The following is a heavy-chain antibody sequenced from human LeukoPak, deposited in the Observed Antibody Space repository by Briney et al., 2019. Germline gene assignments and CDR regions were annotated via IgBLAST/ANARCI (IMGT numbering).Heavy chain of an antibody. CDR2: IYTSGST. V-gene: IGHV4-61*02. J-gene: IGHJ4*02. CDR3: ARGFRGASFDY. Sequence: SETLSLTCTVSGGSISSGTYYWNWIRQPAGKGLEWIGRIYTSGSTDYSPSLKSRVTISVDTSKKQFSLKVSSVTAADTAVYYCARGFRGASFDYWGQGTLVTVSS. D-gene: IGHD1-26*01. CDR1: GGSISSGTYY.